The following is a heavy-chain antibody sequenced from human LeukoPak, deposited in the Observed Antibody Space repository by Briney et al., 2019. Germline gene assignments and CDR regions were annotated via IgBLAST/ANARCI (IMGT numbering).Heavy chain of an antibody. D-gene: IGHD3-10*01. V-gene: IGHV3-48*01. CDR2: ISSSNTI. CDR1: EFTFSSYN. J-gene: IGHJ4*02. Sequence: PGGSLRLSCAASEFTFSSYNMNWVRQAPGKGLEWVSYISSSNTIHYADSVKGRFTISRDNSKNTLYLEVISLTAEDTAVYYCAKDDAWLRFGEWSQGTLVTVSS. CDR3: AKDDAWLRFGE.